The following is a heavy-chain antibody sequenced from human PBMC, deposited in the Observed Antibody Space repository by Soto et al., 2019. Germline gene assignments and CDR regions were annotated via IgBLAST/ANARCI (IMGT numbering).Heavy chain of an antibody. CDR1: GCNVSSND. D-gene: IGHD1-26*01. Sequence: GVSLRLSWAASGCNVSSNDMSWVRQDPGKGLEWVSVIYSGGSTYYADSVKGRFTISRDNSKNTLYLQMNSLRAEDTAVYYCARAAGGVHYYYMDVWGKGTTVTVSS. J-gene: IGHJ6*03. CDR3: ARAAGGVHYYYMDV. CDR2: IYSGGST. V-gene: IGHV3-66*01.